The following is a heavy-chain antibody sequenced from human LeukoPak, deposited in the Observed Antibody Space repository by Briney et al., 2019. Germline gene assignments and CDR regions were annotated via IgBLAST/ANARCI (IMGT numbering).Heavy chain of an antibody. V-gene: IGHV4-59*01. CDR2: TYNSGST. J-gene: IGHJ4*02. D-gene: IGHD3-10*01. CDR1: GGSISIYY. Sequence: SETLSLTCTVSGGSISIYYWSWIRQPPGKGLERLGYTYNSGSTLYNPSLKSRVTTSVDTSRNEFSLRLTSVTAADAAVYYCVRDRELNYWGQGTLVTVSS. CDR3: VRDRELNY.